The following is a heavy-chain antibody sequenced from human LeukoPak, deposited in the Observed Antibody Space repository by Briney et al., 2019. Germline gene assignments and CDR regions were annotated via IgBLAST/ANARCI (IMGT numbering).Heavy chain of an antibody. CDR1: GFTFSSYW. D-gene: IGHD4-17*01. V-gene: IGHV3-74*01. Sequence: GGSLRLSCAASGFTFSSYWMHWVRQAPGKGLVWVSRTNSDGSSTTYADSVKGRFTISRDNAKNTLYLQMNSLRAEDTAVYYCARGIPTVYGGQGTLVTVSS. CDR2: TNSDGSST. CDR3: ARGIPTVY. J-gene: IGHJ4*02.